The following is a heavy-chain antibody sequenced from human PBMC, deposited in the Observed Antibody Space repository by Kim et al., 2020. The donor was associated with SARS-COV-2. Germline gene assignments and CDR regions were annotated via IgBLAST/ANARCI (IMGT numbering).Heavy chain of an antibody. V-gene: IGHV4-39*01. CDR3: ARLGRLGGYYYYGMDV. CDR2: IYYSGST. CDR1: GGSISSSSYY. J-gene: IGHJ6*02. D-gene: IGHD3-16*01. Sequence: SETLSLTCTVSGGSISSSSYYWGWIRQPPGKGLEWIGSIYYSGSTYYNPSLKSRVTISVDTSKNQFSLKLSSVTAADTAVYYCARLGRLGGYYYYGMDVWGQGTTVTVSS.